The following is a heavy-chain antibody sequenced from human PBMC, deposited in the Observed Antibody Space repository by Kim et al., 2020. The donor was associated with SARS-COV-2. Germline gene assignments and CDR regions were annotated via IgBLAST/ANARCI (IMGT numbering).Heavy chain of an antibody. CDR2: ISAYNGNT. CDR3: ARGIVVVPAATKTYYYYYGMDV. V-gene: IGHV1-18*04. CDR1: GYTFTSYG. D-gene: IGHD2-2*01. Sequence: ASVKVSCKASGYTFTSYGISWVRQASGQGLEWMGWISAYNGNTNYAQKLQGRVTMTTDTSTSTAYMELRSLRSDDTAVYYCARGIVVVPAATKTYYYYYGMDVWGQGTTVTVSS. J-gene: IGHJ6*02.